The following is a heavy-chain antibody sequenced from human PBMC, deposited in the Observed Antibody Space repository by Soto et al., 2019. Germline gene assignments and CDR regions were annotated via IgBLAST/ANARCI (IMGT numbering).Heavy chain of an antibody. CDR3: ASQGPYYGMDV. V-gene: IGHV4-59*08. Sequence: SETLSLTCTVSGGSISSYYWSWIRQPPGKGLEWIGYIYCSGSTNYNPSLKSRVTISVDTSKNQFSLKLSSVTAADTAVYYCASQGPYYGMDVWGQGTTVTVSS. CDR1: GGSISSYY. J-gene: IGHJ6*02. CDR2: IYCSGST.